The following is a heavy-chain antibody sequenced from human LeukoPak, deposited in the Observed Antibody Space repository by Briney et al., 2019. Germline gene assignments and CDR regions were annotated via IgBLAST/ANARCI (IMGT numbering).Heavy chain of an antibody. CDR1: GGSISSYY. J-gene: IGHJ4*02. V-gene: IGHV4-59*01. Sequence: SETLSLTCTVSGGSISSYYWSWIRQPPGKGLEWVGYIFYSGNTNYNPSLKSRVTISVDTSKNQISLKLSSVTAADTAVYYCARSLYGSGWSHFNYWGQGTLVTVSS. CDR2: IFYSGNT. CDR3: ARSLYGSGWSHFNY. D-gene: IGHD6-19*01.